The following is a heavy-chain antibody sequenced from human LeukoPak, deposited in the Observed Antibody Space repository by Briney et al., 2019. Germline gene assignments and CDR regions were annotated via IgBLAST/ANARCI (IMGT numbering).Heavy chain of an antibody. Sequence: GGSLRLSCAASGFTFSNYNMNWVRQAPGKGLEWVSLISSSSSTIYYADSVKGRFTISRDNAKNSLYLQMNSLRPEDTAVYYCATSLYCSSTSCPFDDWGRGTLVTVSS. J-gene: IGHJ4*02. CDR3: ATSLYCSSTSCPFDD. CDR2: ISSSSSTI. V-gene: IGHV3-48*01. D-gene: IGHD2-2*01. CDR1: GFTFSNYN.